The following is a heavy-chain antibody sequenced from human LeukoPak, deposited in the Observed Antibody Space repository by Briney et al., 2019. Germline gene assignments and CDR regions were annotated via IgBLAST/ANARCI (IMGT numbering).Heavy chain of an antibody. J-gene: IGHJ4*02. D-gene: IGHD2-8*02. V-gene: IGHV3-23*01. Sequence: GGSLRLSCAASGFAFNNYAMSWVRQAPGRGLEWVSAISGVGYSTYYADSVKGRFTISRDNSKNTLYPQMNSLRAEDTAVYYCAKEEALLYYFDYWGQGTLVTVSS. CDR1: GFAFNNYA. CDR2: ISGVGYST. CDR3: AKEEALLYYFDY.